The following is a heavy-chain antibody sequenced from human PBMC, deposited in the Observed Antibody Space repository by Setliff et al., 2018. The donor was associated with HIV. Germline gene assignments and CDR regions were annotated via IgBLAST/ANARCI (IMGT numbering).Heavy chain of an antibody. CDR1: GGSISSGSYY. Sequence: SETLSLTCTVSGGSISSGSYYWSWIRQPAGKGLEWIGRIYTSGSTNYNPSLKSRVTISVDTSKNQFSLKLSSVTAADTAAYYCARLRWAATAGTWDYYYYGMDVWGQGTTVTVSS. D-gene: IGHD6-13*01. J-gene: IGHJ6*02. CDR2: IYTSGST. V-gene: IGHV4-61*02. CDR3: ARLRWAATAGTWDYYYYGMDV.